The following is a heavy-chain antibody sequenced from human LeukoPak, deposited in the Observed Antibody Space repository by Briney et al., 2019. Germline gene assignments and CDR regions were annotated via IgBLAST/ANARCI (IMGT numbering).Heavy chain of an antibody. Sequence: SETLSLTCAVSGGSISSGGYSWSWLRQPPGKGLEWIGYIYHSGSTYYNPSLKSRVTISVDRSKNQFSLKLSSVTAADTAVYYCARSRSDYYDSSGYDNWFDPWGQGTLVTVSS. CDR3: ARSRSDYYDSSGYDNWFDP. J-gene: IGHJ5*02. V-gene: IGHV4-30-2*01. D-gene: IGHD3-22*01. CDR2: IYHSGST. CDR1: GGSISSGGYS.